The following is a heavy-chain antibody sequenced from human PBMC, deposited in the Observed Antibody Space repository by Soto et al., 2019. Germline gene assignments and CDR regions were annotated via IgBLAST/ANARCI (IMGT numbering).Heavy chain of an antibody. V-gene: IGHV1-69*02. CDR2: IIPILGIA. Sequence: QVQLVQSGAEVKKPGSSVKVSCKASGGTFSSYTISWVRQAPGQGLEWMGRIIPILGIANYAQKFQGRVTITADKSTSTACMELSSLRSEDTAVXXXAXXXGXGTHFDYWGQGTLVTVSS. CDR1: GGTFSSYT. CDR3: AXXXGXGTHFDY. D-gene: IGHD3-10*01. J-gene: IGHJ4*02.